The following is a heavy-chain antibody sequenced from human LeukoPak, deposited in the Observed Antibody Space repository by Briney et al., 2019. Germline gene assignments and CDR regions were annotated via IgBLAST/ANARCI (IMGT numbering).Heavy chain of an antibody. V-gene: IGHV3-53*01. Sequence: PGGSLRLSCAASGFTVGSNYMSWVRQAPGKGLEWVSVIYSGGSTYYADSVKGRFTISRDNSKNTLYLQMNSLRAEDTAVYYCARSGYYYDSSGYPGFFDYWGQGTLVTVSS. CDR1: GFTVGSNY. D-gene: IGHD3-22*01. CDR2: IYSGGST. J-gene: IGHJ4*02. CDR3: ARSGYYYDSSGYPGFFDY.